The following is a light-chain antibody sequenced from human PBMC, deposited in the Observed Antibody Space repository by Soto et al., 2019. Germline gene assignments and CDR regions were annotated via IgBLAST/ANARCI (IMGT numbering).Light chain of an antibody. J-gene: IGKJ4*01. Sequence: EIVLTQSPGTLSLSPGERATLSCRASESFARTYLAWYQQKPGQAPRLLIHGASSRATGIPGRFSGSNSGTDFTLTISRLEPEDAAVNYCQQYGASPLTFGGGTKVEIK. CDR1: ESFARTY. CDR3: QQYGASPLT. CDR2: GAS. V-gene: IGKV3-20*01.